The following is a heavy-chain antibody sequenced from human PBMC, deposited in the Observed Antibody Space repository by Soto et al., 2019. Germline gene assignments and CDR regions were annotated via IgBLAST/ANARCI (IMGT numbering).Heavy chain of an antibody. CDR3: ARGPTYCSGANCYYYFDY. Sequence: QVQLVESGGGVVQPGRSLRLSCAASGFTFSTYGMHWVRQAPGKGLEWVAVIWYDGSDKYYADSVKGRFTISRDNSKNRLYLLMKSLRAEDTAVYYCARGPTYCSGANCYYYFDYWGQGTLVAVSS. V-gene: IGHV3-33*01. CDR1: GFTFSTYG. CDR2: IWYDGSDK. J-gene: IGHJ4*02. D-gene: IGHD2-15*01.